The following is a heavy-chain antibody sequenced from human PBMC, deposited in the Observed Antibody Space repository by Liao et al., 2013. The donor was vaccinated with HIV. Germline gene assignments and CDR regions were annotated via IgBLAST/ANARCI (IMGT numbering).Heavy chain of an antibody. CDR3: ARGPPYYDTSGYYYYNY. J-gene: IGHJ4*02. V-gene: IGHV4-34*01. CDR1: GGSFSGYY. CDR2: INHSGST. D-gene: IGHD3-22*01. Sequence: QVQLQESGSGLVKPSETLSLTCAVYGGSFSGYYWSWIRQPPGKGLEWIGEINHSGSTDYNPSLKSRVTISVDTSKNQFSLKLSSVTAADTAVYYCARGPPYYDTSGYYYYNYWGQGTLVTVSS.